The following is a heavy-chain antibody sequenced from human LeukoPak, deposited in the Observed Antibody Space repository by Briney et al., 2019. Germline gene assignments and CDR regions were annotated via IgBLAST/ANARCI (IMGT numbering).Heavy chain of an antibody. CDR3: ARGAARCSGGHCYPD. CDR2: INSDGSST. V-gene: IGHV3-74*01. Sequence: PGGSLRLSCAASGFSISNFWMHWVRQAPGKGLVWASRINSDGSSTTYADSVKGRLTISRDNARNTLYLQANSLRAEDTAVYYCARGAARCSGGHCYPDWGRGTLVTVSS. D-gene: IGHD2-15*01. CDR1: GFSISNFW. J-gene: IGHJ4*02.